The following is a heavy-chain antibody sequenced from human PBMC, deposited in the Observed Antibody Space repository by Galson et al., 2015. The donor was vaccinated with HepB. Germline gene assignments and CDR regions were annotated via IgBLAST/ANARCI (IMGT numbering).Heavy chain of an antibody. Sequence: LRLSCAASGFTFSDYYMSWIRLAPGKGLEWVSYISSSSSYTNYADSVKGRFTISRDNAKKSLYLQMNSLRAEDTAVYYCARDLGISSSSFVDYWGQGTLVTVSS. J-gene: IGHJ4*02. CDR2: ISSSSSYT. V-gene: IGHV3-11*05. D-gene: IGHD6-6*01. CDR1: GFTFSDYY. CDR3: ARDLGISSSSFVDY.